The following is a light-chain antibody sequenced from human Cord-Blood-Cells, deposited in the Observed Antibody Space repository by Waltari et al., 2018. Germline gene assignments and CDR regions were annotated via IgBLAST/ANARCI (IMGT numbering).Light chain of an antibody. V-gene: IGKV3-20*01. Sequence: IVLTQSPGTLSLSLGERATLSCRASHSVSSSYLSWYQQKPGQTPRLLIYGASSRATGIPDRFSGSGSGTDFTLTISRLEPEDFAVYYCQQYGSSPLTFGGGTKVEIK. CDR1: HSVSSSY. J-gene: IGKJ4*01. CDR3: QQYGSSPLT. CDR2: GAS.